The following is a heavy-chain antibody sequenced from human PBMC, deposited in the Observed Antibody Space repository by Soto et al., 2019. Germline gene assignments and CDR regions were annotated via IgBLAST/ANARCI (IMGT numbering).Heavy chain of an antibody. V-gene: IGHV1-69*01. Sequence: QVQLVQSGAEVKKPGSSVKVSCKASGGTFSSYAISWVRQAPGQGLEWMGGIIPIFGTANYAQKFQGRVTITADESTSTAYMEMSSLRSEDTAVYYCARDRGERWLPYDAFDIWGQGTMVTVSS. CDR3: ARDRGERWLPYDAFDI. D-gene: IGHD5-12*01. CDR1: GGTFSSYA. J-gene: IGHJ3*02. CDR2: IIPIFGTA.